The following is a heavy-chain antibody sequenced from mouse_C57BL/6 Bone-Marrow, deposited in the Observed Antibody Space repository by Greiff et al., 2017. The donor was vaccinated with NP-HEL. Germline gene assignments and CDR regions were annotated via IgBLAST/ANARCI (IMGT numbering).Heavy chain of an antibody. Sequence: EVNVVESEGGLVQPGSSMKLSCTASGFTFSDYYMAWVRQVPEKGLEWVANINYDGSSTYYLDSLKSRFIISRDNAKNILYLQMSSLKSEDTATYYCARDRGSDYFDYWGQGTTLTVSS. CDR2: INYDGSST. D-gene: IGHD1-1*01. CDR1: GFTFSDYY. V-gene: IGHV5-16*01. J-gene: IGHJ2*01. CDR3: ARDRGSDYFDY.